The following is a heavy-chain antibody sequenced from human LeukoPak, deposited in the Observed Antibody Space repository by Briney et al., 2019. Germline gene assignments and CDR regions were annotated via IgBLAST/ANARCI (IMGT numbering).Heavy chain of an antibody. CDR1: GYTFTGYY. V-gene: IGHV1-2*02. CDR3: ARGSRPDIAVAGTHGSWYFDL. Sequence: ASVTVSCKASGYTFTGYYIHWVRQAPGQGLEWMGWVNPNSGGTYSAQKFQGRVTMTRDTSISTAYMELSSLTSDDTAVYFCARGSRPDIAVAGTHGSWYFDLWGRGTLVTVSS. J-gene: IGHJ2*01. D-gene: IGHD6-19*01. CDR2: VNPNSGGT.